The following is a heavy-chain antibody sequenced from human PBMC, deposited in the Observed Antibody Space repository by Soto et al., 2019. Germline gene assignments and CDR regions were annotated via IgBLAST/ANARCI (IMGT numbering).Heavy chain of an antibody. D-gene: IGHD2-15*01. V-gene: IGHV4-39*01. CDR1: GGSISSSSYY. CDR2: IYYSRST. Sequence: SETLSLTCTLSGGSISSSSYYWGWIRQPPGKGLEWIGSIYYSRSTYYNPSLKSRVTISVDTSKNQFSLKLSSVTAAYTAVYSCARPVGYCSGGSCYSTWFDPWGQGTLVTVSS. J-gene: IGHJ5*02. CDR3: ARPVGYCSGGSCYSTWFDP.